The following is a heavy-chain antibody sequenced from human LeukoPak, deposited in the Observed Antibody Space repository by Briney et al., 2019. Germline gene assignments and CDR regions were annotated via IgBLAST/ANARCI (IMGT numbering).Heavy chain of an antibody. Sequence: SETLSLTCTVSGGSISSNYWSWIRQPPGKGLEWIGYLYYSGSTNYNPSLKSRVTMSVDTSKNQCSLKLSSVTAADTAVYYCARDRSSYDSGSYGGVFESWGQGTLVTVSS. CDR2: LYYSGST. J-gene: IGHJ4*02. V-gene: IGHV4-59*01. D-gene: IGHD3-10*01. CDR1: GGSISSNY. CDR3: ARDRSSYDSGSYGGVFES.